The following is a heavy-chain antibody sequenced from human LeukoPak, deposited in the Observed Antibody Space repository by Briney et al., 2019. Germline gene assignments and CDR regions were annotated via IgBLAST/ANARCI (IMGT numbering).Heavy chain of an antibody. D-gene: IGHD2-15*01. CDR2: INPSGGST. J-gene: IGHJ4*02. V-gene: IGHV1-46*01. Sequence: ASVNVSSKASGYTFTSSYMHWVRQAPGQGLEWMGIINPSGGSTSYAQKFQGRVTMTRDTSTSTVYMELSSLRSEDTAVYYCARDCSGGSCYGSIDYWGQGTLVTVSS. CDR3: ARDCSGGSCYGSIDY. CDR1: GYTFTSSY.